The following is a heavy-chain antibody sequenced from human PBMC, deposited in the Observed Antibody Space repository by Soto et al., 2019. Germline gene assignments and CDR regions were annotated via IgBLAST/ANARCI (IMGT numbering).Heavy chain of an antibody. D-gene: IGHD3-22*01. J-gene: IGHJ4*02. CDR2: IWYDGSNK. V-gene: IGHV3-33*01. CDR1: GFTFSSYG. Sequence: GGSLRLSCAASGFTFSSYGMHWVRQAPGKGLEWVAVIWYDGSNKYYADSVKGRFTISRDNSKNTLYLQMNSLRAEDTAVYYCARDNSRGYYDSSGYYLDYWGQGTLVTVSS. CDR3: ARDNSRGYYDSSGYYLDY.